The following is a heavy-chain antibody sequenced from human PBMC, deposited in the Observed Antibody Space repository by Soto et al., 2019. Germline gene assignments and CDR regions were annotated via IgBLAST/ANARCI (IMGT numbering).Heavy chain of an antibody. CDR2: ISYDGRNK. CDR1: GFSLSDYG. D-gene: IGHD3-22*01. CDR3: AKSNRGAYDTPDF. J-gene: IGHJ4*02. Sequence: GGSLILSCAASGFSLSDYGMHWVRQPPGKGLEWVADISYDGRNKYYTDSVRGRFTISRNISKGTLYLQMNSRRPEDTAVDYCAKSNRGAYDTPDFWGQGTPVTVSS. V-gene: IGHV3-30*18.